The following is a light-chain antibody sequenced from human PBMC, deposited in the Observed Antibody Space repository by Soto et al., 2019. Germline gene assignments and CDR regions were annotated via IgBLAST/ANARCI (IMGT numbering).Light chain of an antibody. CDR3: QQRASWPLT. Sequence: PGERATLSCRISQSLSGYLAWYQHRPGQAPRLLIYDASIRATGIPDRFSGRGSGTDFTLTISSLEPEDFAVYYCQQRASWPLTFGGGTALEIK. J-gene: IGKJ4*01. V-gene: IGKV3-11*01. CDR1: QSLSGY. CDR2: DAS.